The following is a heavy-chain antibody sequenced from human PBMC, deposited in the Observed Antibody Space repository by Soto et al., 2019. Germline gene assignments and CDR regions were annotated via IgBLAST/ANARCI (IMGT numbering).Heavy chain of an antibody. CDR1: GGSISSYY. Sequence: QVQLQESGPGLVKPSETLSLTCTVSGGSISSYYWSWIRQPPGKGLEWIGYIYYSGSTNYNPSLKRRVTISVDTAKNQFSLKLSSVTAADTAVYYCARHDSGGSYYYYYYMDVWGKGTTVTVSS. J-gene: IGHJ6*03. V-gene: IGHV4-59*08. CDR2: IYYSGST. CDR3: ARHDSGGSYYYYYYMDV. D-gene: IGHD2-15*01.